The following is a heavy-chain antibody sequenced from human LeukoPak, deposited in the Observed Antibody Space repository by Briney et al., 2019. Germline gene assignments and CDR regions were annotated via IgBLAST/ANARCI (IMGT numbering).Heavy chain of an antibody. D-gene: IGHD3-3*01. V-gene: IGHV3-21*01. CDR2: ISSSSSYI. CDR1: GCTFSSYS. CDR3: ARAPDVFGGYNNWFDP. J-gene: IGHJ5*02. Sequence: GGSLRLSCAASGCTFSSYSMNWVRQAPGKGLEWVSSISSSSSYIYYADSVKGRFTISRDNAKNSLYLQMNSLRAEDTAVYYCARAPDVFGGYNNWFDPWGQGTLVSVSS.